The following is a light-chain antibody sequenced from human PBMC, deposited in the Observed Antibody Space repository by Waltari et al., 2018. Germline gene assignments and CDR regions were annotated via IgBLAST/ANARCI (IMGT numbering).Light chain of an antibody. CDR1: SGDVGRY. CDR3: STYAGNDKLV. Sequence: QSALTQPPSASGSPGQSVTISCTPPSGDVGRYVSWYQQHPGRAPKVLIFEVTKRPSGVPHRFSGSGSGNTASLTVSGLQAEDEADYYCSTYAGNDKLVFGGGTKVTVL. V-gene: IGLV2-8*01. CDR2: EVT. J-gene: IGLJ3*02.